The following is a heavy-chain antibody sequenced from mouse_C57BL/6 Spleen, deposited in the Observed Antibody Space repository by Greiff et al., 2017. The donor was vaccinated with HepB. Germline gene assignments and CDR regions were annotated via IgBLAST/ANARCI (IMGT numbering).Heavy chain of an antibody. CDR2: ISSGGSYT. CDR1: GFTFSSYG. CDR3: ARHPYYYGSSYGYFDV. V-gene: IGHV5-6*01. Sequence: VQLKESGGDLVKPGGSLKLSCAASGFTFSSYGMSWVRQTPDKRLEWVATISSGGSYTYYPDSVKGRFTISRDNAKNTLYLQMSSLKSEDTAMYYCARHPYYYGSSYGYFDVWGTGTTVTVSS. J-gene: IGHJ1*03. D-gene: IGHD1-1*01.